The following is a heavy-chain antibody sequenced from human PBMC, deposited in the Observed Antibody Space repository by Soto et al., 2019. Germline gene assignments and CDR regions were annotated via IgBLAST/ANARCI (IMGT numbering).Heavy chain of an antibody. D-gene: IGHD2-2*02. J-gene: IGHJ4*02. Sequence: GSLRLSCAASGFTFSSYWMSWVRQAPGKGLEWVANIKQDGSEKYYVDSVKGRFTISRDNAKNSLYLQMNSLRAEDTAVYYCARSNIVPAAILSRPYYFDYWGQGTLVTVSS. CDR1: GFTFSSYW. V-gene: IGHV3-7*01. CDR3: ARSNIVPAAILSRPYYFDY. CDR2: IKQDGSEK.